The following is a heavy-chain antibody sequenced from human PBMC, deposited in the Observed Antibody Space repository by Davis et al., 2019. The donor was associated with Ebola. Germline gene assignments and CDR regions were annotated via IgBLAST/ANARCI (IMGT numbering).Heavy chain of an antibody. V-gene: IGHV5-51*01. CDR3: ARFLEWKADY. J-gene: IGHJ4*02. CDR2: IYPGDSDT. CDR1: GYGFADYW. Sequence: GESLKISCKGSGYGFADYWIGWVRQMPGKGLEWMGIIYPGDSDTRYSPSFQGQVTISADKSITTAYLQWSSLKASDTAMYYCARFLEWKADYWGQGTLVTVSS. D-gene: IGHD3-3*01.